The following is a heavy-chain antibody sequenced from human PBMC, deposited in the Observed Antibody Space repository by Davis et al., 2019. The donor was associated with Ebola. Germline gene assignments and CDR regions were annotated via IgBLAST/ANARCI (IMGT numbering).Heavy chain of an antibody. CDR1: GGSISSSSYY. J-gene: IGHJ5*02. CDR2: IYYSGST. CDR3: ARDHSSSWYSSGGWFYP. V-gene: IGHV4-39*02. Sequence: MPSETLSLTCTVSGGSISSSSYYWGWIRQPPGKGLEWIGSIYYSGSTYYNPSLKSRVTISISVDTSKNQFSLKLSSVTAADTAVYYCARDHSSSWYSSGGWFYPWGQGTLVTVSS. D-gene: IGHD6-13*01.